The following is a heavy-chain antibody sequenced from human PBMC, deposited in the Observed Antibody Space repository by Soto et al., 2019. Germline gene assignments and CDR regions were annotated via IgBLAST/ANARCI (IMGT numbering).Heavy chain of an antibody. D-gene: IGHD1-1*01. Sequence: EVQLVESGGGLVQPGGSLRLSCADSGFTFSSYWMTWVRQAPGKGLEWVANINQDGSEKYYVDCVKGRFTISRDNAKNSLYLQMNSLRAEDTAVYYCSRKYHTAGTPYYYYYMDLWSKGTTVTVSS. CDR3: SRKYHTAGTPYYYYYMDL. CDR1: GFTFSSYW. V-gene: IGHV3-7*01. CDR2: INQDGSEK. J-gene: IGHJ6*03.